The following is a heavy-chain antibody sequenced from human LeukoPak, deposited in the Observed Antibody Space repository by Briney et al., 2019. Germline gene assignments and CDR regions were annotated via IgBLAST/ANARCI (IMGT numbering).Heavy chain of an antibody. CDR1: GGTFSSYA. D-gene: IGHD2-15*01. V-gene: IGHV1-69*05. CDR3: ARDEGSGSLDY. J-gene: IGHJ4*02. CDR2: IIPIFCTA. Sequence: GSSVKVSFKASGGTFSSYAISWVRQAPGQGLEWMGGIIPIFCTANYAQKFQGRVTIPTDESTSTAYMELSSLRSEDTAVYYCARDEGSGSLDYWGQGTLVTVSS.